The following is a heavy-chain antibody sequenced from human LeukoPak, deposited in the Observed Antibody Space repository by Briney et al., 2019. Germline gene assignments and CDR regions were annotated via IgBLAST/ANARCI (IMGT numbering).Heavy chain of an antibody. CDR1: GYSFTSYW. D-gene: IGHD2-2*01. Sequence: GESLKISCQGSGYSFTSYWIGWVRQMPGKGLEWMGIIYPGDSDTRYSPSFQGQVTISADKSISTAYLQWSSLKASDTAMYYCARLPYCSSTSCYGPYYYYGMDVWGQGTTVTVSS. V-gene: IGHV5-51*01. CDR3: ARLPYCSSTSCYGPYYYYGMDV. J-gene: IGHJ6*02. CDR2: IYPGDSDT.